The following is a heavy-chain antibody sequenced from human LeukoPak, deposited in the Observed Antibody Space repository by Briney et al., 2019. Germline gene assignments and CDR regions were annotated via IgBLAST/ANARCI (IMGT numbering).Heavy chain of an antibody. D-gene: IGHD2-2*01. CDR3: ARRKFTSPWPDP. CDR1: GDTFATDW. CDR2: IYPGDSRT. J-gene: IGHJ5*02. Sequence: GESLKISCKACGDTFATDWIGWVRQLPGKGLERMGVIYPGDSRTRYSPSIQGQVTISVDKSTTTAYLQWSSLKASDSAMYYCARRKFTSPWPDPWGQGTLVTVSS. V-gene: IGHV5-51*01.